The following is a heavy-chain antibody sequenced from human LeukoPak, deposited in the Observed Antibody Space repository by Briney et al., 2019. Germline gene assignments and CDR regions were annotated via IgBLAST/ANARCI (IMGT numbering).Heavy chain of an antibody. CDR1: GFTFTNHY. CDR2: TTNRPNAHTT. Sequence: GGSLRLSCAASGFTFTNHYMDWVRQAPGMGLEWIARTTNRPNAHTTSYAASVRVRFTVSRDDSNNLLHLQMSSLKSDDTAVYYCGRDTSTAIDYWGRGTLVTVSS. D-gene: IGHD5-18*01. CDR3: GRDTSTAIDY. J-gene: IGHJ4*02. V-gene: IGHV3-72*01.